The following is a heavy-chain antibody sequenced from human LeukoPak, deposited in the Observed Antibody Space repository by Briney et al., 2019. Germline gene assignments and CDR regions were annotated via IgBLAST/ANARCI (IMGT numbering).Heavy chain of an antibody. D-gene: IGHD6-19*01. V-gene: IGHV3-23*01. CDR3: ARDQPSSGWYYYYYGMDV. J-gene: IGHJ6*02. CDR2: ISGSGGNT. CDR1: GFSFSNYA. Sequence: GGSLRLSCAASGFSFSNYAMSWVRQAPGKGLEWVSAISGSGGNTYNADSVKGRFTISRDNSKNTLYLQMNSLRAEDTAVYYCARDQPSSGWYYYYYGMDVWGQGTTVTVSS.